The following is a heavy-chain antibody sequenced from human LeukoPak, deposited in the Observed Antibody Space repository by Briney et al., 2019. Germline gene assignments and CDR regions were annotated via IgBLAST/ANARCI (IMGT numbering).Heavy chain of an antibody. V-gene: IGHV5-51*01. CDR1: GYSFTTFW. CDR3: AITGGTYGMDV. CDR2: IHPGGSDT. D-gene: IGHD1-14*01. Sequence: GESLKISCKGSGYSFTTFWIGWVRQMPGKGLEWMGIIHPGGSDTRYSPSFQGQVTISADKSISTAYLQWSSLKASDTAVYYCAITGGTYGMDVWGKGTTVTVSS. J-gene: IGHJ6*04.